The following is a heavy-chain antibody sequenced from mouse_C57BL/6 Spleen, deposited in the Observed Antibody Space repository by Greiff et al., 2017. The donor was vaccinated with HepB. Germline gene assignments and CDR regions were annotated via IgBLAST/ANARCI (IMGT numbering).Heavy chain of an antibody. J-gene: IGHJ4*01. V-gene: IGHV1-7*01. CDR1: GYTFTSYW. D-gene: IGHD3-2*02. CDR2: INPSSGYT. CDR3: ARGSSGFHAMDY. Sequence: QVHVKQSGAELAKPGASVKLSCKASGYTFTSYWMHWVKQRPGQGLEWIGYINPSSGYTKYNQKFKDKATLTADKSSSTAYMQLSSLTYEDSAVYYCARGSSGFHAMDYWGQGTSVTVSS.